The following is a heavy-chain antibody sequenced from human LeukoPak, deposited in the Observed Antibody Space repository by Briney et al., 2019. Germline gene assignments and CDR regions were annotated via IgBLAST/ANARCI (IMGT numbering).Heavy chain of an antibody. V-gene: IGHV3-33*06. D-gene: IGHD4-11*01. CDR2: IWNDGGNQ. J-gene: IGHJ4*02. CDR1: QFTFSHYG. Sequence: GKSLTLSCVASQFTFSHYGMHWVRQAPGKGLEWVAVIWNDGGNQYYADSVKGRFTISRDNFQNTVYLQMNSLRAEDTAVYYCAKDAQRGFDYSNSLEYWGQGTLVTVSS. CDR3: AKDAQRGFDYSNSLEY.